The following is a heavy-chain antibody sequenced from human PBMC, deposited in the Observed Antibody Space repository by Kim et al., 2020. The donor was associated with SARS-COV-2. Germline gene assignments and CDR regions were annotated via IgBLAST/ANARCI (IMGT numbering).Heavy chain of an antibody. CDR1: GFPFNTFD. Sequence: GGSLRLSCVASGFPFNTFDMTWVRQVPGKGLEWVSLILGNSGRTYYADSVNGRFTISKDKSKQTLYLQMNTLRVEDTAIYYCVKGAWLDYWGQGTLVTVSS. D-gene: IGHD1-26*01. CDR2: ILGNSGRT. CDR3: VKGAWLDY. V-gene: IGHV3-23*01. J-gene: IGHJ4*02.